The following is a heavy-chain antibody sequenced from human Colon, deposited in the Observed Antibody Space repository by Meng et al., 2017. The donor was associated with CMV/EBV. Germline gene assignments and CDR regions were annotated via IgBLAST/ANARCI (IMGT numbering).Heavy chain of an antibody. D-gene: IGHD6-13*01. J-gene: IGHJ6*02. CDR2: IKEDGSGQ. Sequence: GESLKISCAASGFTFTTFWMTWVRQAPGKGLEWVANIKEDGSGQWYEDSVKGRFIISRDNAKNSQYLQLNSLRAEDTAVYYCARGSNTYYGMDVWGQGTTVTVSS. V-gene: IGHV3-7*01. CDR1: GFTFTTFW. CDR3: ARGSNTYYGMDV.